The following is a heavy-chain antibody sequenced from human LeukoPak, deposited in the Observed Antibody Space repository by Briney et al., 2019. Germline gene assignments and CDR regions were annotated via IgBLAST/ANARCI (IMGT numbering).Heavy chain of an antibody. CDR2: IYPGDSDT. CDR3: ARVACGGDCYPNWFDP. J-gene: IGHJ5*02. D-gene: IGHD2-21*02. V-gene: IGHV5-51*01. CDR1: GYSFTSYW. Sequence: GESLKISCKGSGYSFTSYWIGWVRQMPGKGREWMGIIYPGDSDTRYSPSFQGQVTISADKSISTAYLQWSSLKASDTAMYSCARVACGGDCYPNWFDPWGQGTLVTVSS.